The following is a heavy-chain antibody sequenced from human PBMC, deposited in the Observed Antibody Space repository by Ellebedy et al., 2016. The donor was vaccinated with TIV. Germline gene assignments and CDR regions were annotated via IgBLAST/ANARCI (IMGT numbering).Heavy chain of an antibody. D-gene: IGHD2-15*01. Sequence: GGSLRLSXAASGFTFSSYSMNWVRQAPGKGLEWVSYISSSSSTIYYADSVKGRFTISRDNAKNSLYLQMNSLRAEDTAVYYCAGGGQSYYYAMDVWGQGTTVTVSS. V-gene: IGHV3-48*01. CDR3: AGGGQSYYYAMDV. CDR2: ISSSSSTI. CDR1: GFTFSSYS. J-gene: IGHJ6*02.